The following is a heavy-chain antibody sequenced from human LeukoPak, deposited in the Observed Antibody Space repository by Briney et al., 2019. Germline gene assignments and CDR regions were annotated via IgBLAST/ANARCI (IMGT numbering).Heavy chain of an antibody. Sequence: ASVKVSCKASGYTFTSYDINWVRQATGQGLEWMGWMNPNSGNTGYAQKFQGRVTMTRNTSISTAYMELSSLRSEDTAMYYCARGRGFCNGGSCSNAFDIWGQRTMVTVSS. CDR1: GYTFTSYD. V-gene: IGHV1-8*01. D-gene: IGHD2-15*01. J-gene: IGHJ3*02. CDR3: ARGRGFCNGGSCSNAFDI. CDR2: MNPNSGNT.